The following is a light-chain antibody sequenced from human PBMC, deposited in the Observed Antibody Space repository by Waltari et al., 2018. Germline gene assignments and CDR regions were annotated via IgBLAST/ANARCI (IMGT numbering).Light chain of an antibody. J-gene: IGKJ2*01. Sequence: DIQMTQSPSSLSASVGDRVTITCRASQSISSYLNWYQQKPGQAPKLLSYAASSLQSGVPLRFSGSGSGTDFTLTISSLQPEDFATYYCQQSYNTPQTFGQGTKVEIK. V-gene: IGKV1-39*01. CDR3: QQSYNTPQT. CDR2: AAS. CDR1: QSISSY.